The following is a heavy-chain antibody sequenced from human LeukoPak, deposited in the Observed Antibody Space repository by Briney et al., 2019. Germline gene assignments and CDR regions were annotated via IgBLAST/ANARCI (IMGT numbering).Heavy chain of an antibody. CDR1: GYTFTNYA. CDR3: ARNWNKKYYFDF. CDR2: INAGNGKT. J-gene: IGHJ4*02. V-gene: IGHV1-3*01. D-gene: IGHD1/OR15-1a*01. Sequence: ASVKVSCKASGYTFTNYAVHWVRQAPGQRLEWMGWINAGNGKTNYSQRFQGRVTLTRDTSASTVYMELSSLRSEDTAVYYCARNWNKKYYFDFWGQGTLVTVSS.